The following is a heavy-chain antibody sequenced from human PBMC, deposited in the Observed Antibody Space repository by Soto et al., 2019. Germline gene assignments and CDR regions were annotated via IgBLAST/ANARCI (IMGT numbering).Heavy chain of an antibody. CDR2: INPNSGDT. Sequence: ASVKVSCKASGGTFTAYSMHWVRQAPGQGLEWLGWINPNSGDTIYAQKFQDRVTVTCDTSVSTAYLELSSLSSDDTALYYCAREASAVVSLDYWGQGTLVTVSS. CDR3: AREASAVVSLDY. CDR1: GGTFTAYS. D-gene: IGHD2-15*01. J-gene: IGHJ4*02. V-gene: IGHV1-2*02.